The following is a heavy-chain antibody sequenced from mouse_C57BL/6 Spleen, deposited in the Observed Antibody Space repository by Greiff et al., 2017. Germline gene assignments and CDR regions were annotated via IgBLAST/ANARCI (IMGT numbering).Heavy chain of an antibody. V-gene: IGHV5-17*01. CDR3: PCLDYFGSCYYFGY. J-gene: IGHJ2*01. Sequence: EVKLMQSGGGLVKPGGSLKLSCAASGFTFSDYGMHWVRQAPEKGLEWIAYISSGSSTIYYADTVKGRFTISRDNAKNTLYLQLTSLLSEDTAVYYCPCLDYFGSCYYFGYRGQGTTLTVSS. CDR2: ISSGSSTI. CDR1: GFTFSDYG. D-gene: IGHD1-1*01.